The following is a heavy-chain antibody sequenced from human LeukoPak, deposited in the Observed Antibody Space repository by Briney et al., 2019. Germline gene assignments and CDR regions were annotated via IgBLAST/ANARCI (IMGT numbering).Heavy chain of an antibody. CDR3: ARADIVVVPAAITL. CDR2: INPNSGGT. D-gene: IGHD2-2*01. Sequence: ASVKVSCKASGYTCTGYYMHWVRQAPGQGLEWMGWINPNSGGTNYAQKFQGSVTMTRDTSISTAYMELSRLRSDDTAVYYCARADIVVVPAAITLWGQGTLVTVSS. J-gene: IGHJ4*02. CDR1: GYTCTGYY. V-gene: IGHV1-2*02.